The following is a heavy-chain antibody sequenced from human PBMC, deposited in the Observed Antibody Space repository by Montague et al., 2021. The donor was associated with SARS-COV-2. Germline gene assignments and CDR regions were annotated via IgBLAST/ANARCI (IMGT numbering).Heavy chain of an antibody. D-gene: IGHD2-15*01. J-gene: IGHJ5*02. Sequence: SLRLSCAVSGFTFSNYWMHWVRQAPGKGLEWVSRTNSDGRSTTYADSVKGRFTISRDNAKNTLFLQINSLRGEDTAVYYCVREVVMVVALTLGRLDPWGQGTLVTVSS. CDR3: VREVVMVVALTLGRLDP. V-gene: IGHV3-74*01. CDR1: GFTFSNYW. CDR2: TNSDGRST.